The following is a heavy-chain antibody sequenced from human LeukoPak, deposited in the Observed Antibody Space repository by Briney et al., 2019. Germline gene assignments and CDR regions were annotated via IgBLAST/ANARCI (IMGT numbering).Heavy chain of an antibody. CDR3: AKGVDEIDASRGYFEY. D-gene: IGHD3-10*01. CDR1: GFTFSSYA. V-gene: IGHV3-23*01. CDR2: ISGSGGIT. J-gene: IGHJ4*02. Sequence: PGGSLRLSCAASGFTFSSYAMRWVRQAPGKGLEWVSAISGSGGITYYADSVKGRFTISRDNSKNTVYLQMNSLRAEDTAVYYCAKGVDEIDASRGYFEYWGQGTLVTVSS.